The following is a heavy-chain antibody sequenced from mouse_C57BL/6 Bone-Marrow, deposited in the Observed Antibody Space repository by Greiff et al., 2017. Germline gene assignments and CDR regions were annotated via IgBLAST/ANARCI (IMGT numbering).Heavy chain of an antibody. V-gene: IGHV1-75*01. Sequence: VQLQQSGPELVKPGASVKISCKASGYTFTDYYINWVKQRPGQGLEWIGWIFPGSGSTYYNEKFKGKATLTVDKSSRTAYMLLSSLTSEDSAVDFCARSGGTGNFDYWGQGTTLTVSS. J-gene: IGHJ2*01. CDR1: GYTFTDYY. D-gene: IGHD4-1*01. CDR2: IFPGSGST. CDR3: ARSGGTGNFDY.